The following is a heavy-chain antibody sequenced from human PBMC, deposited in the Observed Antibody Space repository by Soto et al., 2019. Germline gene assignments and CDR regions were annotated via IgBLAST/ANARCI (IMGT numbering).Heavy chain of an antibody. D-gene: IGHD2-15*01. J-gene: IGHJ3*01. Sequence: SETLSLTCAVSGFFISSGNYWGWIRKPPGKGLEWIGSIFHGGNTYYNPSLKSRVTISVDMSKNQFSLKLNSVTAADTAVYYCASARWYDAFDVWGRGTVVTFSS. V-gene: IGHV4-38-2*01. CDR1: GFFISSGNY. CDR2: IFHGGNT. CDR3: ASARWYDAFDV.